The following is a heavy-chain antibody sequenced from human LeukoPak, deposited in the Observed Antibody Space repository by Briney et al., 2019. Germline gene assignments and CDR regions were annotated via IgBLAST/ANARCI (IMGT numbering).Heavy chain of an antibody. CDR1: GFTFSSYW. CDR3: ARERAYCSGGSCYSFWFDP. Sequence: PGGSLRLSCAASGFTFSSYWMHWVRQAPGKGLVWVSRINSDGSSTSYADSVKGRFTISRDNAKNTLYLQMNSLRAEDTAVYYCARERAYCSGGSCYSFWFDPWGQGTLVTVSS. J-gene: IGHJ5*02. D-gene: IGHD2-15*01. CDR2: INSDGSST. V-gene: IGHV3-74*01.